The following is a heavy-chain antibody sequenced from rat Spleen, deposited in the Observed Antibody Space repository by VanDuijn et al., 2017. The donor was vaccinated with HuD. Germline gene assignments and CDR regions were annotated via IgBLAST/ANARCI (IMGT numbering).Heavy chain of an antibody. Sequence: QVQLKESGPGLVQPSQTLSLTCTVSGFSLSRYHVTWVRQPPGKGLEWMGLIWSGGNTAYNSLLKSRLSISRDTSKSQVFLRMNSLQTEDTATYYCVRANRESYAHFDYWGQGVMVTVSS. CDR2: IWSGGNT. CDR1: GFSLSRYH. V-gene: IGHV2-43*01. D-gene: IGHD1-12*01. CDR3: VRANRESYAHFDY. J-gene: IGHJ2*01.